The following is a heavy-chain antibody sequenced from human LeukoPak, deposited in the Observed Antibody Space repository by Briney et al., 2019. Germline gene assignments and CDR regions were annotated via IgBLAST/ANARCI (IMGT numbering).Heavy chain of an antibody. D-gene: IGHD5-18*01. Sequence: SVNVSCKASGGTFSSYAISWVRQAPGQGLEWMGGTIPIFGTANYAQKFQGRVTITADESTSTAYMELSSLRSEDTAVYYCARGIIQLWPYFDYWGQGTLVTVSS. CDR1: GGTFSSYA. CDR2: TIPIFGTA. J-gene: IGHJ4*02. CDR3: ARGIIQLWPYFDY. V-gene: IGHV1-69*13.